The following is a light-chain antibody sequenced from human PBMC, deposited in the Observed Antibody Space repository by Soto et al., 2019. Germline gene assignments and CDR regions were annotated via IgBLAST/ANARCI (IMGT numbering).Light chain of an antibody. V-gene: IGKV3D-15*01. CDR1: QGIGST. J-gene: IGKJ5*01. CDR3: QLSQQRSSWPPIA. Sequence: EIVMTQSPATLSVSPGERATLSCRASQGIGSTLAWYQQKPGQAPRLLIYGASSRATGIPDRFSGSGSGTDFTLTISRLEPEDFAVYYCQLSQQRSSWPPIAFGQGTRLEIK. CDR2: GAS.